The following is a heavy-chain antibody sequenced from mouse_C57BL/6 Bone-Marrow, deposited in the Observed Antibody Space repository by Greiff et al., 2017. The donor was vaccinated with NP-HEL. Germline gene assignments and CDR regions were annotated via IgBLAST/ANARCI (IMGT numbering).Heavy chain of an antibody. CDR3: ARFKFTPKLYFDY. Sequence: VKLQQPGAELVRPGSSVKLSCKASGYTFTSYWMDWVKQRPGQGLEWIGNIYPSDSETHYNQKFKDKATLTVDKSSSTAYMQLSSLTSEDSAVYYCARFKFTPKLYFDYWGQGTTLTVSS. CDR1: GYTFTSYW. CDR2: IYPSDSET. J-gene: IGHJ2*01. D-gene: IGHD2-12*01. V-gene: IGHV1-61*01.